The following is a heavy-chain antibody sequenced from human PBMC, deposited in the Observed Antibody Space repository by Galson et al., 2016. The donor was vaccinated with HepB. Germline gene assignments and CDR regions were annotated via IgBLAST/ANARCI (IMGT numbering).Heavy chain of an antibody. Sequence: SLRLSCAASGFSFSSYAMHWVRQAPGKGLEWVAVISYDGSKKYYKDSVKGRFTISRDNSKNTLYLQMNSLRTEDPAVYYCARDRSLKNGDYKGDYWGQGTLVTVSS. J-gene: IGHJ4*02. CDR1: GFSFSSYA. V-gene: IGHV3-30-3*01. CDR2: ISYDGSKK. D-gene: IGHD4-17*01. CDR3: ARDRSLKNGDYKGDY.